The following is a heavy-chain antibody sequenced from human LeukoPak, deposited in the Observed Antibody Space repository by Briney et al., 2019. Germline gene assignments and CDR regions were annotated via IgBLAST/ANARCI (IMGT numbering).Heavy chain of an antibody. J-gene: IGHJ3*02. CDR2: IKSKTDGGTT. CDR1: GFSFRNAW. V-gene: IGHV3-15*01. CDR3: TTVWNCGGDCSDAFDI. D-gene: IGHD2-21*02. Sequence: GGSLRLSCAASGFSFRNAWMSWVRQAPGKGLEWVGRIKSKTDGGTTDYAAPVKGRFTISRDDSKNTLYLQMNSLKTEDTAVYYCTTVWNCGGDCSDAFDIWGQGTMVTVFS.